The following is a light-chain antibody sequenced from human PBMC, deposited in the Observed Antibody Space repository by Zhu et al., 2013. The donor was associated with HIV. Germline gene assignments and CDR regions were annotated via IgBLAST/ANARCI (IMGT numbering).Light chain of an antibody. CDR2: WAS. Sequence: DIVMTQSPDSLAVSLGERATINCKSSLSILYSSNNKNYLAWYQQKPGQPPKLLIYWASTRESGVPDRFSGSGSGTDFTLTINSLQAEDVAVYYCQQYYNIPPWTFGQGTKVEIK. J-gene: IGKJ1*01. V-gene: IGKV4-1*01. CDR1: LSILYSSNNKNY. CDR3: QQYYNIPPWT.